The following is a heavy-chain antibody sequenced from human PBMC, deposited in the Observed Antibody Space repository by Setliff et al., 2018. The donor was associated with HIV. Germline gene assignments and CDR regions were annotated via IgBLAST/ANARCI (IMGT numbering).Heavy chain of an antibody. CDR1: GDSISSYS. V-gene: IGHV4-4*09. J-gene: IGHJ6*03. Sequence: PSETLSLTCTVSGDSISSYSWNWIRQSPGGGLEWIGFIFSSGSTKYNPSLQSRVTMSIDTSKNQFSLRLTSVTAADTAVYYCARETYYYDNPQYYYYYMDVWGKGTTVTVSS. D-gene: IGHD3-22*01. CDR2: IFSSGST. CDR3: ARETYYYDNPQYYYYYMDV.